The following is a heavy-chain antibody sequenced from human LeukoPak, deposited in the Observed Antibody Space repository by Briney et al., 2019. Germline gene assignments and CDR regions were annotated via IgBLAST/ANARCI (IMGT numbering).Heavy chain of an antibody. J-gene: IGHJ6*03. Sequence: GSSVKVSCKASGGTFSSYSITWVRQAPGQGLEWMGGIMPLFNTANYAQQFQGRVTITPDESTSTAYMELSSLRFEDTAMYYCAGVDRYHYYLDVWGKGTTVTVSS. CDR1: GGTFSSYS. CDR3: AGVDRYHYYLDV. CDR2: IMPLFNTA. V-gene: IGHV1-69*01.